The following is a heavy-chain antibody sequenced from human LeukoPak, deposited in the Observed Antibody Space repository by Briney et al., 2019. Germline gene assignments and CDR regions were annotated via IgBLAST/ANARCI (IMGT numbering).Heavy chain of an antibody. CDR1: GFTFSSYG. J-gene: IGHJ4*02. D-gene: IGHD6-6*01. V-gene: IGHV3-30*02. CDR2: IRYDGSNK. Sequence: GGSLRLSCAASGFTFSSYGMHWVRQAPGKGLEWVAFIRYDGSNKYYADSVKGRFTISRDNSKNTLYLQMNSLRAEDMAVYYCAKTRIAAPYYFDYWGQGTLVTVSS. CDR3: AKTRIAAPYYFDY.